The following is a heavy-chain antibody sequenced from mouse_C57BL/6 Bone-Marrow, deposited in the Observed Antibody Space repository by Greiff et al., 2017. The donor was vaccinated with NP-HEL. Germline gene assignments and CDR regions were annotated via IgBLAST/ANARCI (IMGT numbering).Heavy chain of an antibody. D-gene: IGHD1-1*01. CDR2: IYPRSGNT. CDR1: GYTFTSYG. V-gene: IGHV1-81*01. CDR3: ARWDYYGSRYYFDY. Sequence: VQLQQSGAELARPGASVKLSCKASGYTFTSYGISWVKQRTGQGLEWIGEIYPRSGNTYYNEKFKGKATLTADKSSSTAYMELRSLTSEDSAVYFCARWDYYGSRYYFDYWGQGTTLTVSS. J-gene: IGHJ2*01.